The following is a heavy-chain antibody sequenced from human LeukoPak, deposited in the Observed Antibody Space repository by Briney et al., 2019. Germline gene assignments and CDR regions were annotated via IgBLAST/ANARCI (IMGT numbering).Heavy chain of an antibody. D-gene: IGHD2-2*01. CDR2: IRQDGSEK. J-gene: IGHJ4*02. Sequence: GGSLRLSCAASGFTFSSYWMMWLRQAPGKGLEWVANIRQDGSEKNYVDSVKGRFTISRDNAKISLYLQMNSLRAEDTAVYYCASESEQVVPAAMNYWGQGTLVTVSS. CDR3: ASESEQVVPAAMNY. V-gene: IGHV3-7*01. CDR1: GFTFSSYW.